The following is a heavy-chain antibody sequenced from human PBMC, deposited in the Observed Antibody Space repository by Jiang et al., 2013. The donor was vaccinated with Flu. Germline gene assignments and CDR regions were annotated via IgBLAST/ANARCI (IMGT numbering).Heavy chain of an antibody. CDR1: GGSISSSSYY. V-gene: IGHV4-39*01. D-gene: IGHD5-18*01. CDR3: ARRFGAMDIFNWFDP. J-gene: IGHJ5*02. CDR2: IYYSGST. Sequence: LLKPSETLSLTCTVSGGSISSSSYYWGWIRQPPGKGLEWIGSIYYSGSTYYNPSLKSRVTISVDTSKNQFSLKLSSVTAADTAVYYCARRFGAMDIFNWFDPWGQGTLVTVSS.